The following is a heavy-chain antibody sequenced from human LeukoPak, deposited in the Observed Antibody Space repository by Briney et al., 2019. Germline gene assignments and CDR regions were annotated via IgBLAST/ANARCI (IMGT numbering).Heavy chain of an antibody. Sequence: GGSLRLSCAASGFTFSSYAMSWVRQAPGKGLEWVSAISGSGGSTYCADSVKGRFTISRDNSKNTLYLQMNSLRAEDTAVYYCAKAQYYDFWSGYYLDYWGQGTLVTVSS. CDR2: ISGSGGST. V-gene: IGHV3-23*01. CDR3: AKAQYYDFWSGYYLDY. CDR1: GFTFSSYA. D-gene: IGHD3-3*01. J-gene: IGHJ4*02.